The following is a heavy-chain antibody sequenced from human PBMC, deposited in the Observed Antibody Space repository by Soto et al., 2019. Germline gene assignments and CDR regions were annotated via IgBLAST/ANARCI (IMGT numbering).Heavy chain of an antibody. CDR2: IYYSGST. CDR1: GGSVSSYY. CDR3: ARLVAYCPDVSCNDF. Sequence: QVQLQESGPGLVKPSETLSLSCTVSGGSVSSYYWSWIRQPPGKGLEWIGYIYYSGSTSYNPSLKSRVTISLDMSKNQVSLKLSSVTAADKAVYFCARLVAYCPDVSCNDFWGQGTLVTVSS. D-gene: IGHD2-21*01. J-gene: IGHJ4*02. V-gene: IGHV4-59*08.